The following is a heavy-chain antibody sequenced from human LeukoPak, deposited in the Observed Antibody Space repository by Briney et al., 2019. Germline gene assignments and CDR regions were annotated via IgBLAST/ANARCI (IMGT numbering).Heavy chain of an antibody. D-gene: IGHD3-10*01. CDR3: AKDIGSYYDY. Sequence: PGGSLRLSCAASGFTFSSNGMHWVRQAPGKGLEWVTFIQYDGSKEYYADSVKGRFTISRDNSKNTLYLEMNSLRAEDTAVYYCAKDIGSYYDYWGQGILVTVSS. V-gene: IGHV3-30*02. J-gene: IGHJ4*02. CDR1: GFTFSSNG. CDR2: IQYDGSKE.